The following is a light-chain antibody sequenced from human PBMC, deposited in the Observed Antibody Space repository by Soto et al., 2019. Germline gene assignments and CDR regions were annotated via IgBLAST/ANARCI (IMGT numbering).Light chain of an antibody. Sequence: QSALTQPASVSGSPGQSITISCTGTSSDVGGFDYVSWYQHLPGKAPKLIIYEVTNRPSGVSHRFSGSKSAYTASRTISGLQAEDEADYYCSSFTTTSTYVFGTGTKLTVL. CDR3: SSFTTTSTYV. V-gene: IGLV2-14*01. CDR2: EVT. CDR1: SSDVGGFDY. J-gene: IGLJ1*01.